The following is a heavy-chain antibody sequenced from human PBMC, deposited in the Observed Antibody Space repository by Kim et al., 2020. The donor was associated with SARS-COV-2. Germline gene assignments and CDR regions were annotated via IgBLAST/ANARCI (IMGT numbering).Heavy chain of an antibody. Sequence: ASVKVSCKASGYTFTDYYIHWVRQAPGKGLEWMRCINADSGGTHYAQKFRGRVTMTTDTSINTAHMELTGLRSDDTAVFYCARDWADNSFDSWGQGTLVTVSS. CDR2: INADSGGT. J-gene: IGHJ4*02. D-gene: IGHD7-27*01. CDR3: ARDWADNSFDS. CDR1: GYTFTDYY. V-gene: IGHV1-2*02.